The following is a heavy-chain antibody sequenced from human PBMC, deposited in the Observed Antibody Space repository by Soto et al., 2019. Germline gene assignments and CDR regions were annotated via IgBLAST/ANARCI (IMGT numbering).Heavy chain of an antibody. CDR3: AIYGGNSVYFDY. D-gene: IGHD4-17*01. J-gene: IGHJ4*02. Sequence: PSETLSLTCTVDSISTYYWNWIRQSPGRGLEWIGYIYYMGRTNYNPSLRSRVTMSIDTSRNQFSLKLSSVTAADTAVYYCAIYGGNSVYFDYWGPGTLVTVSS. CDR1: DSISTYY. CDR2: IYYMGRT. V-gene: IGHV4-59*08.